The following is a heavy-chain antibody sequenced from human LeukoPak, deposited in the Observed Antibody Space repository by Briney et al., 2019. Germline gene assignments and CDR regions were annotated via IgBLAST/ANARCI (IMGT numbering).Heavy chain of an antibody. J-gene: IGHJ4*02. CDR2: TSAYNGNT. Sequence: EASVKVSCKASGYTFTSYGISWVRQAPGQGLEWMGWTSAYNGNTNYAQKLQGRVTMTTDTSTSTAYMELRSLRSDDTAVYYCAREPCGGDCYPYYFDYWGQGTLVTVSS. V-gene: IGHV1-18*01. CDR1: GYTFTSYG. CDR3: AREPCGGDCYPYYFDY. D-gene: IGHD2-21*01.